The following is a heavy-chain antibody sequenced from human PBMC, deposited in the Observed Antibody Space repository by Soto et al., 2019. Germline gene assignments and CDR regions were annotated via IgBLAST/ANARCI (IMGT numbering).Heavy chain of an antibody. CDR2: IRSKAYGGTT. CDR1: GFTFGDYA. CDR3: TRGLSVKTWLWYYYYMAV. D-gene: IGHD5-12*01. J-gene: IGHJ6*03. V-gene: IGHV3-49*03. Sequence: PGGSLRLSCTASGFTFGDYAMSWFRQAPGKGLEWVGFIRSKAYGGTTEYAASVKGRFTISRDDSKTIASLQMNSLKTEDTAVYYCTRGLSVKTWLWYYYYMAVWSKGTTVTVSS.